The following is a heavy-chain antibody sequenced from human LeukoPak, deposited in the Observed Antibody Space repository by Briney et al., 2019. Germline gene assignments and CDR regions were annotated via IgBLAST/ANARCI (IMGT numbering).Heavy chain of an antibody. CDR1: GYTFTSYD. J-gene: IGHJ4*02. V-gene: IGHV1-8*02. D-gene: IGHD3-22*01. CDR3: ARLAQHRYYYDTSAYRYYFDY. CDR2: MNPNSGNT. Sequence: ASVKVSCKASGYTFTSYDINWVRQATGQGLEWVGWMNPNSGNTGYAQKFQGRVTMTTNTSTSTAYMELRRLRSDDTAVYYCARLAQHRYYYDTSAYRYYFDYWGQGTLVTVSS.